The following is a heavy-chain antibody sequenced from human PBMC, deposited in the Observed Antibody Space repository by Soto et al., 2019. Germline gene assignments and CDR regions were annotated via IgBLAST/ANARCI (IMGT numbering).Heavy chain of an antibody. CDR3: ARGRKGSGATTGGLFY. CDR1: GYTFTSYY. J-gene: IGHJ4*02. V-gene: IGHV1-46*01. CDR2: INPSGGST. D-gene: IGHD5-12*01. Sequence: ASVKVSCKASGYTFTSYYMHWVRQAPGQGLEWMGIINPSGGSTSYAQKFQGRVTMTRDTSTSTVYMELSSLRSEDTAVYYCARGRKGSGATTGGLFYWGQGTLVTVSS.